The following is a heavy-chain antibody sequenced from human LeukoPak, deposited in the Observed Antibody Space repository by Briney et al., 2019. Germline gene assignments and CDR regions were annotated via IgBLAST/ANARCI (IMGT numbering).Heavy chain of an antibody. D-gene: IGHD3-10*01. V-gene: IGHV3-7*03. J-gene: IGHJ4*02. CDR3: ARGSGSGTSKENSLDY. Sequence: GGSLRRSCAASGFTFSTYWMTWVRQAPGKGLKWVANIKQDGSEKYYVDSVKGRFTISRDNARNSLYLQMNSLSAEDTAVYYCARGSGSGTSKENSLDYWGQGTLVTVSS. CDR2: IKQDGSEK. CDR1: GFTFSTYW.